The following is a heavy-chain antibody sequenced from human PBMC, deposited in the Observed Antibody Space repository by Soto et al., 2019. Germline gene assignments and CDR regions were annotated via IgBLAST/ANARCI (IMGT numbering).Heavy chain of an antibody. Sequence: SGPTLVNPTQTLTLTCTFSGFSLSTSGMCVSWIRQPPGKALEWLALIDWDDDKYYSTSLKTRLTISKDTSKNQVVLTMTNMANVDTATYYCARTGASGYDVYYYYGMDVWGQGTKVSVSS. CDR1: GFSLSTSGMC. CDR3: ARTGASGYDVYYYYGMDV. V-gene: IGHV2-70*01. D-gene: IGHD5-12*01. J-gene: IGHJ6*02. CDR2: IDWDDDK.